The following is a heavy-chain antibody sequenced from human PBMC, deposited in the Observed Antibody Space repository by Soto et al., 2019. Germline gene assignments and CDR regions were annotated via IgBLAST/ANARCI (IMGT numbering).Heavy chain of an antibody. CDR3: AKVGGGATVAAARFDY. J-gene: IGHJ4*02. V-gene: IGHV3-23*01. CDR1: GFTFGSHA. D-gene: IGHD6-13*01. CDR2: ISGSGANT. Sequence: EVQVLESGGGLVQPGGSLRLSCAASGFTFGSHAMTWVRQAPGKGLEWVSGISGSGANTYYANSVKGRFTISRDNSRNTLYLQMNTLRADDTAVYYCAKVGGGATVAAARFDYWGQGTLVTVSS.